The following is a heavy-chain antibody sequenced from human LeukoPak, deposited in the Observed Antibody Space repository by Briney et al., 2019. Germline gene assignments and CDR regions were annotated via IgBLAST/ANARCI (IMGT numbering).Heavy chain of an antibody. CDR1: GFAFSSSS. CDR3: ARDNNGDY. J-gene: IGHJ4*02. CDR2: ISSDSNII. D-gene: IGHD1/OR15-1a*01. V-gene: IGHV3-48*01. Sequence: GGSLRLSCAASGFAFSSSSMNWVRQAPGKGLEWISYISSDSNIIYYADSVKGRFTISRDNSKNTLYLQMNSLRVEDTAVYYCARDNNGDYWGQGTLVTVSS.